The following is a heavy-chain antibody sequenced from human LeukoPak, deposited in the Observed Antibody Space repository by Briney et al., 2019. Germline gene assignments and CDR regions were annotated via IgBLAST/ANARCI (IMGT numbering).Heavy chain of an antibody. CDR3: ARSRSSSWYHRFAFDI. CDR1: GGSFSGYY. J-gene: IGHJ3*02. V-gene: IGHV4-34*01. CDR2: INHSGST. D-gene: IGHD6-13*01. Sequence: SETLSLTCAVYGGSFSGYYWSWIRQPPGKGLEWIGEINHSGSTNYNPSLKSRVTISVDTSKNQFSLKLSSVTAADTAVYYCARSRSSSWYHRFAFDIWGQGTMVTVSS.